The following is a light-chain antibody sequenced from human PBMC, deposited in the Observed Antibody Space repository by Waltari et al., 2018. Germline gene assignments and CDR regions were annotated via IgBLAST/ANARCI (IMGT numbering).Light chain of an antibody. CDR3: SSYTSSSTLA. Sequence: QSALTQPASVSGSPGQSITISCTGTSGDVGGYKYVSWYQQHPGKAPKLMIYDVTNRPSGVSNRFSGSKSGNTASLTIPGLQAEDEADYYCSSYTSSSTLAFGGGTKLTVL. J-gene: IGLJ2*01. CDR2: DVT. CDR1: SGDVGGYKY. V-gene: IGLV2-14*03.